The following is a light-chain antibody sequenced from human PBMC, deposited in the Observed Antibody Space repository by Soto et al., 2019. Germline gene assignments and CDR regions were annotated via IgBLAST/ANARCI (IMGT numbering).Light chain of an antibody. CDR3: QQYGDSPPYS. V-gene: IGKV3-20*01. Sequence: EIVLTQSPGTLSLSPGERAALSCRASQSVTSNSVAWYQQRPGQAPRLPIYGASSRAAGIPDRFSGSGSGTDFTLTISRLEPDDFAVYFCQQYGDSPPYSFGQGTKLEIK. CDR2: GAS. J-gene: IGKJ2*03. CDR1: QSVTSNS.